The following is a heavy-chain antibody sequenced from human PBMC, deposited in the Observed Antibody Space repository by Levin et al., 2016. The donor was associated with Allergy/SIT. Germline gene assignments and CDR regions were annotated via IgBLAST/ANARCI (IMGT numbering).Heavy chain of an antibody. J-gene: IGHJ4*02. Sequence: GESLKISCSASGFTFSNYNMNWVRRPPGKGLEWVSYITTSSSYIYYADPVKGRFTISRDNAKRSLYLQMNSLRAEDTAIYYCSRDGLYYDSTGFDYWGQGTLVTVSS. CDR1: GFTFSNYN. CDR3: SRDGLYYDSTGFDY. D-gene: IGHD3-22*01. V-gene: IGHV3-21*01. CDR2: ITTSSSYI.